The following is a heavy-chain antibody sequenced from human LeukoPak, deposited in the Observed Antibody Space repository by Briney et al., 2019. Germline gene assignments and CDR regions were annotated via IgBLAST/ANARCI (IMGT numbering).Heavy chain of an antibody. CDR2: IIPLFGTA. Sequence: ASVAVSCTASGGAFSSYAISWVRQAPGQGLEWMGGIIPLFGTANYAQKFQGRVTITAVESMSTAYMELSSLRSEDTAVYYCARGWLAETTVVTPYNYWGQGTLVTVSS. D-gene: IGHD4-23*01. CDR3: ARGWLAETTVVTPYNY. CDR1: GGAFSSYA. V-gene: IGHV1-69*13. J-gene: IGHJ4*02.